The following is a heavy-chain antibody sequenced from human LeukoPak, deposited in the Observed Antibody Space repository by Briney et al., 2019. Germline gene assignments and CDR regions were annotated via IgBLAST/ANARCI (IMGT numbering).Heavy chain of an antibody. J-gene: IGHJ3*02. CDR2: ISSSSSYI. CDR1: GFTISSYS. D-gene: IGHD4-23*01. CDR3: ARGGGRWFGDAFDI. Sequence: GGSLRLSCAASGFTISSYSMNWVRQAPGKGLEWVSSISSSSSYIYYADSVKGRFTISRDNAKNSLYLQMNSLRAEDTAVYYCARGGGRWFGDAFDIWGQGTMVTVSS. V-gene: IGHV3-21*01.